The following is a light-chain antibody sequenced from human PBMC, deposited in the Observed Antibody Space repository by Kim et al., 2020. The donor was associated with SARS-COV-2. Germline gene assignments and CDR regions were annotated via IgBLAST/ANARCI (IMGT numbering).Light chain of an antibody. J-gene: IGKJ1*01. CDR2: GAS. Sequence: EIVVTQSPVTLSVSPGERATLSCMSSQGISSNLAWYQHKPGQAPRLLISGASTRASGIPARFSGSGSGTEFSLTIRSLQSEDFAVYYCQQYHNWPPTFGLGTKVDIK. CDR3: QQYHNWPPT. CDR1: QGISSN. V-gene: IGKV3-15*01.